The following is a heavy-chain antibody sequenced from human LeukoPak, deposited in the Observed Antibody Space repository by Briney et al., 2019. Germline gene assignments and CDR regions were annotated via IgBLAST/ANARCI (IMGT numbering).Heavy chain of an antibody. V-gene: IGHV3-48*01. CDR1: GFIFSTYS. CDR3: ARWDRYYFDY. Sequence: GGSLRLSCAASGFIFSTYSMNWVRQAPGKGLEWVSYISSSSSTIYYADSVKGRFTISRDNAKNSLYLQMNSLRAEDTAVYYCARWDRYYFDYWGQGTLVSVSS. D-gene: IGHD1-26*01. CDR2: ISSSSSTI. J-gene: IGHJ4*02.